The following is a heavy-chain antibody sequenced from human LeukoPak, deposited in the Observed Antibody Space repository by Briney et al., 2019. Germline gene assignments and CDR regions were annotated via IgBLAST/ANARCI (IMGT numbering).Heavy chain of an antibody. CDR2: IYYSVST. CDR3: ARSHMTTVTTYYYYGMDV. Sequence: SQTLSLTYTVSGASISSYYWSWIRQPPGKGLECIGYIYYSVSTNYNPSLKSRVTISVDTSKNQFSLKLSSVTAADTAVYYCARSHMTTVTTYYYYGMDVWGQGTTVTVSS. D-gene: IGHD4-17*01. J-gene: IGHJ6*02. V-gene: IGHV4-59*01. CDR1: GASISSYY.